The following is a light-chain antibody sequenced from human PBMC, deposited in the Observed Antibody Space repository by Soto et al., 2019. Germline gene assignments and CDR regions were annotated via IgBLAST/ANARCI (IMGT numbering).Light chain of an antibody. CDR2: GAS. V-gene: IGKV3-20*01. CDR1: QTVSSSY. Sequence: ETVLTQSPGTLSLSPGERATLSCSASQTVSSSYLAWYQHKPGQAPRLLIDGASSRATGSPDRFSGSGSGTDFTLTISTLEPEDFAVYYCPPDCQHYGRSPPSWTFGQGTRVEI. CDR3: PPDCQHYGRSPPSWT. J-gene: IGKJ1*01.